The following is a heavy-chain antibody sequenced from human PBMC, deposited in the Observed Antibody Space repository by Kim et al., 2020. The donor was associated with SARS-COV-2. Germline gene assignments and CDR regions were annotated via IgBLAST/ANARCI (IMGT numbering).Heavy chain of an antibody. CDR2: IYPGDSDT. CDR3: ARQSYYYYSSGYSYYFDY. V-gene: IGHV5-51*01. D-gene: IGHD3-22*01. J-gene: IGHJ4*02. Sequence: GESLKISCKGSGYSFTSYWIGWVRQMPGKGLEWMGIIYPGDSDTRYSPSFQGQVTISADKSISTAYLQWSSLKASDTAMYYCARQSYYYYSSGYSYYFDYWGQGSLVTVSS. CDR1: GYSFTSYW.